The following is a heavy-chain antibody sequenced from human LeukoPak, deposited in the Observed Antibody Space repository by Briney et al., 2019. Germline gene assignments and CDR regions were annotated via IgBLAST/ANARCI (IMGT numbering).Heavy chain of an antibody. CDR3: ARGLEAKDTRPHY. V-gene: IGHV3-23*01. CDR2: IRGSGDSK. Sequence: GGSLRLSCAACGFPFSSYGLSCLPETPGKARVWVSAIRGSGDSKHYADSVRGRFTISRDNSRNTMYLQMTGLRAEDTAVYYCARGLEAKDTRPHYWGQGTLVSVAT. CDR1: GFPFSSYG. D-gene: IGHD1-1*01. J-gene: IGHJ4*02.